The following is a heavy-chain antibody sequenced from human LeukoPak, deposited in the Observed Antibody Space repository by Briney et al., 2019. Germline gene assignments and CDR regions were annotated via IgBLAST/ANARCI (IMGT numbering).Heavy chain of an antibody. CDR2: IYSGGST. CDR3: ARDTKGYDSSGYFISGYYGMDV. CDR1: GFIVSNNY. D-gene: IGHD3-22*01. J-gene: IGHJ6*02. Sequence: GGSLRLSCAASGFIVSNNYMSWVRQASGKGLEWVSVIYSGGSTYYADSVKGRFTISRDKSKNTLYLQMNSLRAEDTAVYCCARDTKGYDSSGYFISGYYGMDVWARGTTVTVSS. V-gene: IGHV3-53*01.